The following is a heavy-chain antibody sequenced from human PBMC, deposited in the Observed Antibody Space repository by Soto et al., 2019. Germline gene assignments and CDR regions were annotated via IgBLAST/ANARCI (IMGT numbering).Heavy chain of an antibody. V-gene: IGHV3-66*01. CDR2: IYSGGST. CDR1: GFTASSNY. D-gene: IGHD2-15*01. Sequence: GGSLRLSCAASGFTASSNYMSWVRQAQGKGLEWVSVIYSGGSTYYADSVKGRFTISRDNSKNTLYLQMNSLRAEDTAVYYCSTVNIVVVVAARPSDAFDIWGQGTMVTVSS. CDR3: STVNIVVVVAARPSDAFDI. J-gene: IGHJ3*02.